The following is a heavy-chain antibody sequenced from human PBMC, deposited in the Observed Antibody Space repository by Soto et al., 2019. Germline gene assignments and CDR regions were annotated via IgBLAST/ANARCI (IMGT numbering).Heavy chain of an antibody. CDR2: VSPSGTT. J-gene: IGHJ6*02. CDR3: ARDRGSSGMDV. V-gene: IGHV4-31*03. Sequence: QVQLQESGPGLVKPSQTLSLTCTVSGDSISVGYYWSWIRQHPGKGLEWIGYVSPSGTTYYNPSLQSRASVSTDRSQHQSSLEVSSVTAADTAVYYCARDRGSSGMDVWGQGTTVTVSS. CDR1: GDSISVGYY.